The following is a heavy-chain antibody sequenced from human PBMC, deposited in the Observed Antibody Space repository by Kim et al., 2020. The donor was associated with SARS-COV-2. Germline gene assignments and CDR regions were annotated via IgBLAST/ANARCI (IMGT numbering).Heavy chain of an antibody. CDR1: GFTFSNAW. Sequence: GGSLRLSCAASGFTFSNAWMSWVRQAPGKGLEWVGRIKSKTDGGTTDYAAPVKGRFTISRDDSKNTLYLKMNSLKTEDTAVYYCTTAPYCGGDCYTTPIDYWGQGTLGTVSS. CDR3: TTAPYCGGDCYTTPIDY. CDR2: IKSKTDGGTT. J-gene: IGHJ4*02. D-gene: IGHD2-21*02. V-gene: IGHV3-15*01.